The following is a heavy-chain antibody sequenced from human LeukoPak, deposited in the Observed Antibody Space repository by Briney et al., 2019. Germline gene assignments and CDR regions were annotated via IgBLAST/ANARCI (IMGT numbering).Heavy chain of an antibody. V-gene: IGHV3-48*03. CDR2: ISSSGSNI. CDR1: GFTFSSYE. J-gene: IGHJ4*02. D-gene: IGHD3-10*01. Sequence: GGSLRLSCAASGFTFSSYEMNWVRQSPGKGLEWVSYISSSGSNIYYADSVKGRFTIYRDNANNSLYMQMNSLRAEDTAVYYCARETMVPGVHFDYWGQGTLVTVYS. CDR3: ARETMVPGVHFDY.